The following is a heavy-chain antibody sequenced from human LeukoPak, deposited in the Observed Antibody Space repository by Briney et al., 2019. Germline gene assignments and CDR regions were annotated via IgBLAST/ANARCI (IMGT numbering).Heavy chain of an antibody. CDR1: GSTFSSYG. CDR2: ISYDGSNK. Sequence: GGSLRLSCAASGSTFSSYGMHWVRQAPGKGLEWVAVISYDGSNKYYADSVKGRFTISRDNSKNTLYLQMNSLRAEDTAVYYCAKDRWPYSSGGYYFDYWGQGTLVTVSS. CDR3: AKDRWPYSSGGYYFDY. D-gene: IGHD6-19*01. J-gene: IGHJ4*02. V-gene: IGHV3-30*18.